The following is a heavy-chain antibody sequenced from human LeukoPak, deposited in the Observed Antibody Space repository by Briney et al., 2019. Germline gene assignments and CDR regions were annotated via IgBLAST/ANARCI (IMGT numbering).Heavy chain of an antibody. V-gene: IGHV6-1*01. CDR3: ARMVGVDPDY. J-gene: IGHJ4*02. CDR2: TYYRSKWHS. D-gene: IGHD2-8*01. CDR1: GDSVSSKSAA. Sequence: SQTLSLTCAISGDSVSSKSAAWNWIRQSPSRGLEWLGRTYYRSKWHSEYAVSVKSRISINPDTSRNQFSLQLSSVTPEDTAVYYCARMVGVDPDYWGQGTQVTVPS.